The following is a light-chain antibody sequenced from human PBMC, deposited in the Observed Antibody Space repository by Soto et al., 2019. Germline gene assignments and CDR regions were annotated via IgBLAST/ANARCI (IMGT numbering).Light chain of an antibody. J-gene: IGKJ1*01. V-gene: IGKV1-5*01. Sequence: DIQMTQSPSTLSASVGDRVTLACRASQGISSYLAWYQQKPGKAPKLLIFDASSLKTGVPSRFSGSGSGTEFTLTISNLQPDDFATYYCQQYDSYSSGPFGQGTKVDIK. CDR1: QGISSY. CDR3: QQYDSYSSGP. CDR2: DAS.